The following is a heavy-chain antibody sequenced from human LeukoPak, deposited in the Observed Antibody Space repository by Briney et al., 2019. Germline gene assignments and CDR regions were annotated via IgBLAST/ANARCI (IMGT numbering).Heavy chain of an antibody. J-gene: IGHJ3*02. Sequence: GGSLRLSCAASGFTVSRSYMSWVRQAPGKGLEWVSIIYSSGTTYYADSVKGRFTISRDNSKNTLYLQMNNLRAEDTAVFYCASAPILDGAFDIWGQGTMVTVSS. V-gene: IGHV3-66*01. CDR1: GFTVSRSY. CDR2: IYSSGTT. CDR3: ASAPILDGAFDI. D-gene: IGHD2-2*02.